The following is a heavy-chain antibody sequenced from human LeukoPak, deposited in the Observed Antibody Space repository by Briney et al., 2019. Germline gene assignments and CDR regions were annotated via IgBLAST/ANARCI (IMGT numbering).Heavy chain of an antibody. CDR2: IKHDGSDE. D-gene: IGHD4-17*01. CDR1: GFSYSSYG. V-gene: IGHV3-30*02. Sequence: GGSLRLSCAASGFSYSSYGMHWVRQAPGKGMDWVAFIKHDGSDEYYTDSVKGRFIIYRDSSKNTLYLQMNSLRPDDTAVYYSVLITTPVTTLDRWGQGTLVTVSS. CDR3: VLITTPVTTLDR. J-gene: IGHJ5*02.